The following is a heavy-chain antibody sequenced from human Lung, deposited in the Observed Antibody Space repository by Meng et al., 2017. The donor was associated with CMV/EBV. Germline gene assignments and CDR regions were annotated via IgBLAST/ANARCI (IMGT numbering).Heavy chain of an antibody. CDR1: GFTFSSYE. CDR2: ISSSGSTI. Sequence: SCAASGFTFSSYEMNWVRQAPGKGLEWVSYISSSGSTIYYADSVKGRFTISRDNAKNSLYLQMNSLRAEDTAVYYCAREGIAVAGTGFDYWGQGXPVTVSS. J-gene: IGHJ4*02. D-gene: IGHD6-19*01. CDR3: AREGIAVAGTGFDY. V-gene: IGHV3-48*03.